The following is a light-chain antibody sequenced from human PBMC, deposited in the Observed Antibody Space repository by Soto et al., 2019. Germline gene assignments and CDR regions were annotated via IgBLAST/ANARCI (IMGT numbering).Light chain of an antibody. CDR3: QQYYSYPFGT. V-gene: IGKV1-8*01. CDR1: QGISSY. CDR2: AAS. J-gene: IGKJ3*01. Sequence: AIRMTQSPSSLSASTGDRVTITCRASQGISSYLAWYQQKPGKAPKLLIYAASTLQSGVPSRFSGSGSGTDFTLTISCLQSEDFATYYCQQYYSYPFGTFGPGTKVDIK.